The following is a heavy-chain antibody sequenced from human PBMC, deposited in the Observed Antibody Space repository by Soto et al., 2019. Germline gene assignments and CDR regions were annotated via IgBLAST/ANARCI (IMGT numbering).Heavy chain of an antibody. D-gene: IGHD4-17*01. CDR3: ARVEGDYGFDY. V-gene: IGHV4-59*01. CDR1: GGSISSYY. J-gene: IGHJ4*02. CDR2: IYYSGST. Sequence: PSETLSLTCTVSGGSISSYYWSWIRQPPGKGLEWIGYIYYSGSTNYNPSLKSRVTISVDTSKNQFSLKLSSVTAADTAVYYCARVEGDYGFDYWGQGTLVTVSS.